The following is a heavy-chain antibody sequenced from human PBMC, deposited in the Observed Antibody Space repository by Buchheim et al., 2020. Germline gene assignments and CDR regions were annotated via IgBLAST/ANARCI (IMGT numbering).Heavy chain of an antibody. CDR1: GGSISSGGYY. Sequence: QVQLQESGPGLVKPSQTLSLTCTVSGGSISSGGYYWSWIRQHPGKGLEWIGYIYYSGSTYYNPSLKSRVTISVDTSKNQSSLKLSSVTAADTAVYYCARAGGGPYMITFGGVIAPFDYWGQGTL. CDR2: IYYSGST. D-gene: IGHD3-16*02. J-gene: IGHJ4*02. CDR3: ARAGGGPYMITFGGVIAPFDY. V-gene: IGHV4-31*03.